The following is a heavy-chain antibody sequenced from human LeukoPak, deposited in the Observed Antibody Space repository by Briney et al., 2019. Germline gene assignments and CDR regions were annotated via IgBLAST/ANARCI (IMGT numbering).Heavy chain of an antibody. CDR3: ATHRRSGSGGSENAFEI. D-gene: IGHD5-12*01. CDR2: XYDSGTT. CDR1: GDSTSSSTYY. J-gene: IGHJ3*02. V-gene: IGHV4-39*01. Sequence: SETLSLTCTVSGDSTSSSTYYWDWIRQAQGKGLEWIGNXYDSGTTHYNPSLKSRVTISGDTSKNQFSLKLNSVTAADTAIYYCATHRRSGSGGSENAFEIWGQGTMVTVSS.